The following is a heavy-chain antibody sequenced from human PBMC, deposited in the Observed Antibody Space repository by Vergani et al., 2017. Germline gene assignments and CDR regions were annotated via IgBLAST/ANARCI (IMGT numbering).Heavy chain of an antibody. CDR2: IYPGDSDT. CDR3: ARMNAKKDFWSGYFDWEYYYYMDV. D-gene: IGHD3-3*01. Sequence: EVQLVQSGAEVKKPGESLKISCKGSGYSFTSYWIGWVRQMPGKGLEWMGIIYPGDSDTTYSPSFQGQVTIAADKSISTAYLQWSSLKASDTAMYYCARMNAKKDFWSGYFDWEYYYYMDVWGKGTTVTVSS. V-gene: IGHV5-51*01. J-gene: IGHJ6*03. CDR1: GYSFTSYW.